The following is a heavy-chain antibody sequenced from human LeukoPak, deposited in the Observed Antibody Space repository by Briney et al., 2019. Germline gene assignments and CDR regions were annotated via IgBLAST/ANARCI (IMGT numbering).Heavy chain of an antibody. CDR2: IYHSGST. Sequence: PSETLSLTCAVSGGSISSGGYSWSLIRQPPGKGLEWIGYIYHSGSTYYNPSLKSRVTISVDRSKNQFSLKLSSVTAADTAVYYCARGGSGPTPFDYWGQGTLVTVSS. J-gene: IGHJ4*02. CDR3: ARGGSGPTPFDY. V-gene: IGHV4-30-2*01. CDR1: GGSISSGGYS. D-gene: IGHD6-19*01.